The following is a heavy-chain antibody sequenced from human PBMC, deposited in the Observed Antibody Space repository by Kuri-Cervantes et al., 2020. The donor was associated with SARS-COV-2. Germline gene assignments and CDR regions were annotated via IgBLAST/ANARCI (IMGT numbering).Heavy chain of an antibody. V-gene: IGHV3-30*03. CDR2: ISYDGSNK. D-gene: IGHD3-10*01. Sequence: GGSLRLSCAASGFTFSSYGMHWVRQAPGKGLEWVAVISYDGSNKYYADSVKGRFTISRDNSKNTLYLQMDSLRDEDTAVYYCARNLQRGLYYFDSWGQGTLVTVSS. CDR3: ARNLQRGLYYFDS. J-gene: IGHJ4*02. CDR1: GFTFSSYG.